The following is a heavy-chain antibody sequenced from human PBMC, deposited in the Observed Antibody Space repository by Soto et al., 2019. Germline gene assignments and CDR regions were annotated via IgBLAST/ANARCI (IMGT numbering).Heavy chain of an antibody. CDR3: AKRRGAGGHFDY. Sequence: GGSLRLSCAASGFTFSSYAMGWVRQGPGRGLEWVAVVSIGGSTHYADSVRGRFTISRDNSKNTLSLQMNSLTAEDTAVYFCAKRRGAGGHFDYWGQGALVTVSS. CDR1: GFTFSSYA. J-gene: IGHJ4*02. D-gene: IGHD2-15*01. CDR2: VSIGGST. V-gene: IGHV3-23*01.